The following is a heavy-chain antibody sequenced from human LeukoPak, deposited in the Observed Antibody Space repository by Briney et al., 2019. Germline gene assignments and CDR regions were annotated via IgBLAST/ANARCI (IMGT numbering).Heavy chain of an antibody. CDR2: ISGYTGDA. CDR3: ARDLVGANTFDY. CDR1: GYTFRSHG. V-gene: IGHV1-18*01. J-gene: IGHJ4*02. D-gene: IGHD1-26*01. Sequence: ASVKVSCKASGYTFRSHGITWVRQAPGQGLEWMGWISGYTGDAKYDQRFQGRVTLTADTSTNTAYMDLRSLRSEDTAVYYCARDLVGANTFDYWGQGTLVTVSS.